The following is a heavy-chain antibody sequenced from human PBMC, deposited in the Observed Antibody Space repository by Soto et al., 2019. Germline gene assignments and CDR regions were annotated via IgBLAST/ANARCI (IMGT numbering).Heavy chain of an antibody. V-gene: IGHV4-39*01. D-gene: IGHD2-2*01. J-gene: IGHJ4*02. Sequence: PSETLSLTCTVSGGSISSGDYYWSWIRQPPGKGLEWIGSIYYSGSTYYSPSLKSRVTISVDTSKNQFSLNLSSVTAADTAVYYCARSSTICPNFDYWGQGTLVTVSS. CDR1: GGSISSGDYY. CDR3: ARSSTICPNFDY. CDR2: IYYSGST.